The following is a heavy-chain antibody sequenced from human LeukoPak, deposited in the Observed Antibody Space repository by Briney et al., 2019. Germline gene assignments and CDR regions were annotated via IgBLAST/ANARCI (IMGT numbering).Heavy chain of an antibody. CDR1: ARTFSSYA. Sequence: ASVKVSXKASARTFSSYAISWVRQAPGQGLEWIGAIMPIFGTANYAQNFQGRVTITTDESTSTAYMELSSLRSEDTAVYYCARDVNSRGPFDYWGQGTLVTVSS. CDR3: ARDVNSRGPFDY. CDR2: IMPIFGTA. V-gene: IGHV1-69*05. D-gene: IGHD2/OR15-2a*01. J-gene: IGHJ4*02.